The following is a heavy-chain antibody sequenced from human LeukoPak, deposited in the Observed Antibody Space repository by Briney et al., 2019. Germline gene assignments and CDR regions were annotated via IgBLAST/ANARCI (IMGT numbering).Heavy chain of an antibody. CDR3: AKGGYTQIDYGMDV. Sequence: GGPLRLSCAASGFIFSSYVMSWVRQAPGKGLEWVSTISGSGGSTFYADSVKGRFTISRDNSKNTLYLQMNSLRAEDTAVYYCAKGGYTQIDYGMDVWGKGTTVTVSS. J-gene: IGHJ6*04. V-gene: IGHV3-23*01. CDR1: GFIFSSYV. CDR2: ISGSGGST. D-gene: IGHD5-18*01.